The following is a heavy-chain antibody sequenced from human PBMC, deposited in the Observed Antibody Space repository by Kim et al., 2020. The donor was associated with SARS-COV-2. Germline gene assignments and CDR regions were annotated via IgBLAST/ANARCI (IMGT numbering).Heavy chain of an antibody. Sequence: KYYVDSVKVRFTISRDNAKNSLYLQMNSLRAEDTAVYYCARGSLRGSSGYWGQGTLVTVSS. V-gene: IGHV3-7*01. D-gene: IGHD3-10*01. J-gene: IGHJ4*02. CDR3: ARGSLRGSSGY. CDR2: K.